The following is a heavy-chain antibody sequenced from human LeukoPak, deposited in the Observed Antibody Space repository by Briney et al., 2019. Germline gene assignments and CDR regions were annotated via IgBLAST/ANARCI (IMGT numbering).Heavy chain of an antibody. CDR3: ARIDTVVLPSTMFDY. CDR2: INYSGNT. J-gene: IGHJ4*02. CDR1: GGSMSSISYY. Sequence: PSDTLSLTCTVSGGSMSSISYYWGWIRQPPGKGLEWIGSINYSGNTYYNPSLKGRVTISVDTSRNQFSLKLSSVTAADTALYYCARIDTVVLPSTMFDYWGQGTLVTVSS. V-gene: IGHV4-39*01. D-gene: IGHD2-2*01.